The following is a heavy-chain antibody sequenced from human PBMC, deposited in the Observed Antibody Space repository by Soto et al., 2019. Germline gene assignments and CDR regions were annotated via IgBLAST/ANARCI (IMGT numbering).Heavy chain of an antibody. Sequence: QVQLVESGGGVVQPGRSLRLSCAASGFTFSSYALHWVRQAPGKGLEWVAVISYDASKKYYADSVKGRFTISRDNSKNTLYVQMNSLRVEDTAVYYCARSVAFWSGNEPNNWFDPWGQGTLVTVSS. CDR1: GFTFSSYA. D-gene: IGHD3-3*01. J-gene: IGHJ5*02. V-gene: IGHV3-30-3*01. CDR3: ARSVAFWSGNEPNNWFDP. CDR2: ISYDASKK.